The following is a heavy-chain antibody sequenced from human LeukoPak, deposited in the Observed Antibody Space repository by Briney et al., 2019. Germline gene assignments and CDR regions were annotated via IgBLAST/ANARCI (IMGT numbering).Heavy chain of an antibody. D-gene: IGHD6-19*01. J-gene: IGHJ4*02. CDR2: ISSSNSYI. V-gene: IGHV3-21*01. Sequence: PGGSLRLSCAASGFTFSSYSRNWVRQAPGKGLGWVSSISSSNSYIYNADSVKGRFTISRDNAKNSLYLQMNSLRAEDTAVYYCARDQGLLVVAGGFGYWGQGTLVTVSS. CDR1: GFTFSSYS. CDR3: ARDQGLLVVAGGFGY.